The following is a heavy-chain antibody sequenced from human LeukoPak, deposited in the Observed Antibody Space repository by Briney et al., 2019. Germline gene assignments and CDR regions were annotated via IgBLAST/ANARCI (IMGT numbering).Heavy chain of an antibody. V-gene: IGHV1-69*01. Sequence: SVKVSCKASGGTFSSYAVSWVRQAPGPGLEWMGGIIPIFGTANYAQKFQGRVTTTADESTSTAYMELSSLRSEDTAVYYCARGRPGAFDIWGQGTMVTVSS. J-gene: IGHJ3*02. D-gene: IGHD1-14*01. CDR1: GGTFSSYA. CDR3: ARGRPGAFDI. CDR2: IIPIFGTA.